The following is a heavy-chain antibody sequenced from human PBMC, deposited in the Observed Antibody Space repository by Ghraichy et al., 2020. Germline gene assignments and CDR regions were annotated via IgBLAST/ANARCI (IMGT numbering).Heavy chain of an antibody. Sequence: SQTLSLTCAMSGDSVSRNGGAWNWIRQSPSRGLEWPGRTHYASKWFDDYAESVKSRITIIPDTSKNQFSLQLDSVTPEDTAVYYCARGQTDYYAMDIWGQGTTVTVSS. D-gene: IGHD1-14*01. CDR1: GDSVSRNGGA. CDR2: THYASKWFD. CDR3: ARGQTDYYAMDI. J-gene: IGHJ6*02. V-gene: IGHV6-1*01.